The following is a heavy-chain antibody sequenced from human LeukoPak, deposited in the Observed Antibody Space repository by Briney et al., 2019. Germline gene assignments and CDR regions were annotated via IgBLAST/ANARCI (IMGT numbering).Heavy chain of an antibody. J-gene: IGHJ6*02. CDR2: ISGSGGST. Sequence: PGGSLRLSCAASGFTFSSYAMSSVRQAPGKGLEWVSAISGSGGSTYYADSVKGRFTISRDNSKNTLYLQMNSLRAEDTAVYYCAKDLIAAAGTGAGYYYYGMDVWGQGTTVTVSS. CDR1: GFTFSSYA. V-gene: IGHV3-23*01. D-gene: IGHD6-13*01. CDR3: AKDLIAAAGTGAGYYYYGMDV.